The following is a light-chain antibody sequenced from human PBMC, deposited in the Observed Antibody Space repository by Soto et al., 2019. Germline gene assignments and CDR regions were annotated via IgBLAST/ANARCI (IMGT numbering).Light chain of an antibody. V-gene: IGKV3-11*01. CDR2: AAS. CDR1: QSVSSY. CDR3: QQRSNWPPGYT. J-gene: IGKJ2*01. Sequence: DIVLTQSPATLSLSPGDRATLSCRASQSVSSYLAWYQQKPGQAPRLLIYAASNRATGIPARFSGSGSGTDFTLTISSLEPEDFAVYYCQQRSNWPPGYTFGHGTKLEIK.